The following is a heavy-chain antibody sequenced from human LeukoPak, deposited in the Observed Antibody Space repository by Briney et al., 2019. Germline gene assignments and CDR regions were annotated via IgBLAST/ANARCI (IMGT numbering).Heavy chain of an antibody. CDR1: GFTFSSYA. Sequence: GGSLRLSCAASGFTFSSYAMSWVRQAPGKGLEWVSAISGSGGSTYYADSVKGRFTISRDNSKNTLYLQMNSLRAEDTAVYYCAEMPHYYDSSGYSYWGQGTLVTVSS. CDR2: ISGSGGST. V-gene: IGHV3-23*01. D-gene: IGHD3-22*01. CDR3: AEMPHYYDSSGYSY. J-gene: IGHJ4*02.